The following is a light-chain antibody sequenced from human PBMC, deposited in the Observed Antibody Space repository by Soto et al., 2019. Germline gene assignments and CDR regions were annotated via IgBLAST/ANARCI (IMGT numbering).Light chain of an antibody. CDR1: HTISNNY. CDR3: QQYGSSSWT. CDR2: GAS. Sequence: EIALTQAPGTLSCSPGDRATLSCGAIHTISNNYLAWCQQKPGQAPRVIMYGASRRATGIPDRFSGGGSGTDFTLTISRLEPEDFAVYFCQQYGSSSWTFGQGTKVDIK. V-gene: IGKV3-20*01. J-gene: IGKJ1*01.